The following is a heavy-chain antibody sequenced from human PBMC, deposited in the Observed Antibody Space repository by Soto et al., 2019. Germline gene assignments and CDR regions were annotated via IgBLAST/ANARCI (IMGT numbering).Heavy chain of an antibody. CDR2: ISAYNGNT. Sequence: QVQLVQSGAEVKKPGASVKVSCKASGYTFTSYGISWVRQAAGQGIEWMGWISAYNGNTKYAQKLQGSVTMTTDTSTSAAYMELRSLSSDDTAVYFSGKESWGDLLFAYWGQGTLVTVSS. D-gene: IGHD1-26*01. V-gene: IGHV1-18*01. CDR1: GYTFTSYG. CDR3: GKESWGDLLFAY. J-gene: IGHJ4*02.